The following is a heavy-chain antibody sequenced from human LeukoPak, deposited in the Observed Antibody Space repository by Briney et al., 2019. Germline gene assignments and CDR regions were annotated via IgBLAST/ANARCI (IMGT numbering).Heavy chain of an antibody. J-gene: IGHJ4*02. CDR3: ARDYFRYDSSGYYCALGY. Sequence: GASVKVSCKASGYTFTSYDINWVRQATGQGLEWMGWMNPNSGNTGYAQKFQGRVTITRNTSISTAYMELRSLRSDDTAVYYCARDYFRYDSSGYYCALGYWGQGTLVTVSS. D-gene: IGHD3-22*01. CDR1: GYTFTSYD. CDR2: MNPNSGNT. V-gene: IGHV1-8*03.